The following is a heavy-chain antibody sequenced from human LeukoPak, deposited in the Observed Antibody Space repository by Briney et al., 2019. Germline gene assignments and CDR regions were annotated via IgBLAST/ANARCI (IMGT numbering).Heavy chain of an antibody. Sequence: GGSLRLSCAASGFTVSSLAMSWVTQAHGKGMEWDLTVRDRGDSRYYPDSVSGRFPISIDNTKSTLYVQMNSVRAEHAAVHYCAKSHSVVRIGYFDYWGQGTRVTVSS. D-gene: IGHD2-15*01. CDR1: GFTVSSLA. V-gene: IGHV3-23*01. CDR2: VRDRGDSR. J-gene: IGHJ4*02. CDR3: AKSHSVVRIGYFDY.